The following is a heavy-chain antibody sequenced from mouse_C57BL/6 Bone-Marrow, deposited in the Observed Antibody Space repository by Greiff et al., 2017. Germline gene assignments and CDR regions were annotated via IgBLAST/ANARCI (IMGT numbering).Heavy chain of an antibody. J-gene: IGHJ3*01. CDR2: IDPSDSYT. V-gene: IGHV1-69*01. D-gene: IGHD2-4*01. CDR3: ASYDYDGRGFAY. CDR1: GYTFTSYW. Sequence: VQLQQPGAELVMPGASVKLSCKASGYTFTSYWMHWVKQRPGQGLEWIGEIDPSDSYTNYNQKFKGKSTLTVDKSSSTAYMQLSSLTSEDSAVYYCASYDYDGRGFAYWGQGTLVTVSA.